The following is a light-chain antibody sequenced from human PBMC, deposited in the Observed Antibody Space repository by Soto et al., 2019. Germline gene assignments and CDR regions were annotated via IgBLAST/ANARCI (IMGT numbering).Light chain of an antibody. CDR3: QQYNNWPPHT. CDR2: GAS. V-gene: IGKV3-15*01. J-gene: IGKJ4*01. Sequence: IVMTQSPATLSVSPGETATLSCRASQSVSSSLAWYQQTPGRAPRLLIYGASTRATGIPTRFSGSGSGTEFTLTISSLQSEDFAVYFCQQYNNWPPHTFGGGTKVDIK. CDR1: QSVSSS.